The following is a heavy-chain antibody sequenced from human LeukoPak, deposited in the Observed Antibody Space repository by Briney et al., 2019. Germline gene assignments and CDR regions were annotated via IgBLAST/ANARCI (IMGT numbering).Heavy chain of an antibody. CDR1: GFTFSSYA. D-gene: IGHD4-23*01. CDR2: ISYDGSNE. Sequence: GGSLRLFCAASGFTFSSYAMHGVRQAPGKGLEWVAVISYDGSNEYYADSVKGRFTISRDNSKNTLYLQMNSLRAQDTAVYYCARDYGGNTWPAYYFDYWGQGTLVTVSS. V-gene: IGHV3-30*01. J-gene: IGHJ4*02. CDR3: ARDYGGNTWPAYYFDY.